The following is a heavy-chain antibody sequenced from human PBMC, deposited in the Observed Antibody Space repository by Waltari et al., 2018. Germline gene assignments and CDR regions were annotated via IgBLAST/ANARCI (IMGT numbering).Heavy chain of an antibody. CDR3: TRAYYDFWSGFYSEY. CDR2: IRSRFNGHTT. V-gene: IGHV3-73*02. CDR1: GFTVTAHA. D-gene: IGHD3-3*01. J-gene: IGHJ4*02. Sequence: VQLVESGGGLVQPGGSLKLSCVVSGFTVTAHALHWVRLASGRGLEWVGRIRSRFNGHTTAYGASVEGRFTISRDEAKNTAFLQMSSLKTEDTAVYYCTRAYYDFWSGFYSEYWGQGTLVTVSS.